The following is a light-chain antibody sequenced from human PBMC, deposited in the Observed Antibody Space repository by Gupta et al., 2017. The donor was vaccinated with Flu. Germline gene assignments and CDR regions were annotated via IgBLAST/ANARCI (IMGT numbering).Light chain of an antibody. CDR2: SNN. CDR1: SSNIGSNT. Sequence: QSVLTHPPLASGTPGQRATISCSGSSSNIGSNTVNWYQQLPGTAPKLIIYSNNQRPSGVPDRFSGSKSGTSASLAISGLQSEDEADYYCAAWDDSLNGRGVFGTGTKVTVL. V-gene: IGLV1-44*01. CDR3: AAWDDSLNGRGV. J-gene: IGLJ1*01.